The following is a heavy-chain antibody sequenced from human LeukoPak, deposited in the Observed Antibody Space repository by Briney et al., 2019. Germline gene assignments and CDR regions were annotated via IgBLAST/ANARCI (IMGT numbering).Heavy chain of an antibody. CDR2: IYSGGNT. D-gene: IGHD4-17*01. J-gene: IGHJ4*02. CDR3: ARAGTTVTYFDY. CDR1: GFTVSSNY. Sequence: SGGSLRLSCAASGFTVSSNYMSWVRQAPGKGLEWVSIIYSGGNTYYADSVKGRFTISRDNSKNTLYLQMNSLRAEDTAVYYCARAGTTVTYFDYWGQGTLVTVSS. V-gene: IGHV3-53*01.